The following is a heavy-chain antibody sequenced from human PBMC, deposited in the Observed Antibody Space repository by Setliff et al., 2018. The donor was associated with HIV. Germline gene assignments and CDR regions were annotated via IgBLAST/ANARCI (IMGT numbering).Heavy chain of an antibody. CDR1: GFNLYTTA. CDR2: ISGPGDII. J-gene: IGHJ4*02. V-gene: IGHV3-23*01. Sequence: GASVKVSCVASGFNLYTTAMTWIRQIPGKGLEWVSSISGPGDIIFFADSLKGRFTISRDNSKNTIYLQMVSLRAEDTAVYFCAKGNYRFENWGQGTLVTVSS. D-gene: IGHD3-16*02. CDR3: AKGNYRFEN.